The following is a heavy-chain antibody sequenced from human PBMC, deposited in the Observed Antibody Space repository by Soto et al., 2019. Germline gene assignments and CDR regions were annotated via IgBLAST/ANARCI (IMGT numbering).Heavy chain of an antibody. CDR3: ARGRGYSYGYITNYYYGMDV. CDR2: INHSGST. J-gene: IGHJ6*02. CDR1: GGSFSGYY. V-gene: IGHV4-34*01. D-gene: IGHD5-18*01. Sequence: PSETLSLTCAVYGGSFSGYYWSWIRQPPGKGLEWIGEINHSGSTNYNPSLKSRVTISVDTSKNQFSLKLSSVTAADTAVYYCARGRGYSYGYITNYYYGMDVWGQGTTVTVSS.